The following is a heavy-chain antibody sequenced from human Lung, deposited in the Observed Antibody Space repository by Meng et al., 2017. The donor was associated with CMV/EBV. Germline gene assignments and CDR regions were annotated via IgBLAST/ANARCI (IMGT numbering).Heavy chain of an antibody. CDR1: GGSISSYY. CDR3: ARHGSGSYFYGMDV. J-gene: IGHJ6*02. D-gene: IGHD3-10*01. V-gene: IGHV4-59*01. CDR2: IYYSGST. Sequence: GSLRLSCTGPGGSISSYYWSWIRQPPGKGLEDIGYIYYSGSTSYNPSLKSRVTISVDTSKNQFSLKLSSVTAADTAVYYCARHGSGSYFYGMDVWGQGTTVTVSS.